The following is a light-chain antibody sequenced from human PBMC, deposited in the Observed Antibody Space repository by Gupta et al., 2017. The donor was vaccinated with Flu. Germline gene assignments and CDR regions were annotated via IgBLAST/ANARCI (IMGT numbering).Light chain of an antibody. V-gene: IGKV3-20*01. CDR3: QKYASA. CDR2: GES. CDR1: QSLGSRY. Sequence: QSPGTLSLRPGERATRACRASQSLGSRYLAGDQQRPGQAHRLLSNGESSRAAGNRDRLKGSAHGTDFTRNINRMETEDIVGEHCQKYASAFGHGTKVDI. J-gene: IGKJ3*01.